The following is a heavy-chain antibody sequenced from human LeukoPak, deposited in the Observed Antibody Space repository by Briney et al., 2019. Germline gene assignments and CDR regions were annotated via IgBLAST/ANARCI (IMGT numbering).Heavy chain of an antibody. Sequence: ASVKVSRKASGYTFTGYYMHWVRQAPGQGLEWMGIINPSGGSTSYAQKFQGRVTMTRDTSTSTVYMELSSLRSEDTAVYYCARDPDCGGDCYFYFDYWGQGTLVTVSS. CDR3: ARDPDCGGDCYFYFDY. CDR2: INPSGGST. CDR1: GYTFTGYY. V-gene: IGHV1-46*01. D-gene: IGHD2-21*02. J-gene: IGHJ4*02.